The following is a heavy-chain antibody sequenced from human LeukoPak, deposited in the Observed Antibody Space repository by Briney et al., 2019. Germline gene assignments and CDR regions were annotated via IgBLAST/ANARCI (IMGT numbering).Heavy chain of an antibody. CDR3: ARDNPYYYDSSGYSGDY. CDR1: GYTFTSYG. Sequence: ASVKVSCKASGYTFTSYGISWVRQAPGQGLEWMGWISAYNGNTNYAQKLQGRVTMTTDTSTSTAYMELRSLRSDDTAVYYCARDNPYYYDSSGYSGDYWGQGTLVTVSS. J-gene: IGHJ4*02. CDR2: ISAYNGNT. D-gene: IGHD3-22*01. V-gene: IGHV1-18*01.